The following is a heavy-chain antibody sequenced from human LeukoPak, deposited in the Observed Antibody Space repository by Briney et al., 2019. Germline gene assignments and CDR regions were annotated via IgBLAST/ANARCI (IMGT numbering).Heavy chain of an antibody. D-gene: IGHD3-3*01. V-gene: IGHV3-30*18. CDR2: ISYDGSNK. Sequence: PGRSLRLSCAASGFTFSSYGMHWVRQAPGKGLEWVAVISYDGSNKYYADSVKGRFTISRDNSKNTLYLQMNSLRAEDTAVYYCAKGSFDHGYSYDFWSGYLSYWGQGTLVSVSS. J-gene: IGHJ4*02. CDR3: AKGSFDHGYSYDFWSGYLSY. CDR1: GFTFSSYG.